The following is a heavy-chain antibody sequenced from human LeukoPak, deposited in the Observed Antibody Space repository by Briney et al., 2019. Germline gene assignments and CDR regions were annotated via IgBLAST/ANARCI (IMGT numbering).Heavy chain of an antibody. J-gene: IGHJ4*02. Sequence: PGRSLRLSCAASGFTFSSYGMHWVRQAPGKGLEWMAVISYDGSNKYYADSVKGRFTISRDNSKNTLYLQMNSLRAEDTAVYYCAKKRALGEVEYSSSYFDYWGQGTLVTVSS. D-gene: IGHD6-6*01. CDR2: ISYDGSNK. CDR3: AKKRALGEVEYSSSYFDY. CDR1: GFTFSSYG. V-gene: IGHV3-30*18.